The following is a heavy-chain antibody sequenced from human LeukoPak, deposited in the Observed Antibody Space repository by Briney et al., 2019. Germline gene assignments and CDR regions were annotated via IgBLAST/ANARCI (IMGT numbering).Heavy chain of an antibody. J-gene: IGHJ4*02. V-gene: IGHV1-2*02. CDR2: INPNSGGT. CDR3: ARDPNWNDVWDIDY. D-gene: IGHD1-20*01. CDR1: GYTFTGYY. Sequence: ASVKVSCKASGYTFTGYYMHWVRQAPGQGLEWMGWINPNSGGTNYAQKFQGRVTMTRDTSISTAYMELSRLRSDDTAVYYCARDPNWNDVWDIDYWGQGTLVTVSS.